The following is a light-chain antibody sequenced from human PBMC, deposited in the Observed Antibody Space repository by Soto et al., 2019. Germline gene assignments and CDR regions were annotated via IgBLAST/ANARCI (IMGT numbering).Light chain of an antibody. Sequence: DIQMTQSPSTLSASVGDRVTITCRASQSISSWLAWYQQKPGKAPKLLIYDASSLESGVPSRFSGSGSGTEFTLTISSLQPDDVATYYCQQYNSYLYTFGQGTKLDIK. V-gene: IGKV1-5*01. CDR2: DAS. J-gene: IGKJ2*01. CDR1: QSISSW. CDR3: QQYNSYLYT.